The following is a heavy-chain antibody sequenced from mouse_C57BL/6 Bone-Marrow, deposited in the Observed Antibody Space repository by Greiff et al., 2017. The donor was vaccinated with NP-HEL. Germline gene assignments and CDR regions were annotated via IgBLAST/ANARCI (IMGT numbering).Heavy chain of an antibody. CDR1: GYTFTSYW. J-gene: IGHJ4*01. CDR2: IHPNSGST. Sequence: VQLQQPGAELVKPGASVKLSCKASGYTFTSYWMHWVKQRPGQGLEWIGMIHPNSGSTNYNEKFKSKATLPVDKSSSSAYMQLSSLTSEDSAVYYCARVITTVVDAYAMDYWGQGTSVTVSS. CDR3: ARVITTVVDAYAMDY. D-gene: IGHD1-1*01. V-gene: IGHV1-64*01.